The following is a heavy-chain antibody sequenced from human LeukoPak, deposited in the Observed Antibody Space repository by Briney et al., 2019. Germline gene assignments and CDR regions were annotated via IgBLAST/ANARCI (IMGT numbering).Heavy chain of an antibody. CDR3: ASSYSGEWELEDYYFDY. J-gene: IGHJ4*02. Sequence: ASVKVSCKASGYTFTSYAMHWVRQAPGQRLEWMGWINAGNGNTKYSQKFQGRVTMTRNTSISTAYMELSSLRSEDTAVYYCASSYSGEWELEDYYFDYWGQGTLVTVSS. D-gene: IGHD1-26*01. V-gene: IGHV1-3*01. CDR2: INAGNGNT. CDR1: GYTFTSYA.